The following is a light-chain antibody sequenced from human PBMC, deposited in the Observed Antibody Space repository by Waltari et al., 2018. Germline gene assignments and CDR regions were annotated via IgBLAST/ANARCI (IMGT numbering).Light chain of an antibody. CDR2: GAS. Sequence: SCRASQGFGTYLAWYQQKPGQAPRLLIYGASNMATGIPDRFSGSGSGTDFSLTISRLQPEDFAVYYCQKYENLPATFGQGTKVEIK. CDR1: QGFGTY. J-gene: IGKJ1*01. CDR3: QKYENLPAT. V-gene: IGKV3-20*01.